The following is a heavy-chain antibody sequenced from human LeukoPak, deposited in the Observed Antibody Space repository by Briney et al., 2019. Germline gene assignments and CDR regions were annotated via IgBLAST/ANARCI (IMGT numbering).Heavy chain of an antibody. D-gene: IGHD3-10*01. CDR2: ISAYNGNT. J-gene: IGHJ4*02. CDR1: GYTFTSYG. V-gene: IGHV1-18*01. CDR3: ASHSLLWFGELSFDY. Sequence: ASVKVSCKASGYTFTSYGISWVRQAPGQGLEWMGWISAYNGNTNYAQKLQGRVTMTTDTSTSTAYMELRSLRSDDTAVYYCASHSLLWFGELSFDYWGQGTLATVSS.